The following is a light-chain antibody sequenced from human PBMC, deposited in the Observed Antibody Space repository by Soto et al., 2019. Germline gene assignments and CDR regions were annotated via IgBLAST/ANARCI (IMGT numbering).Light chain of an antibody. CDR3: TSYTTTGTYV. CDR1: SSDLGDYNY. V-gene: IGLV2-14*03. Sequence: QSALTQPASVSGSPGQSITISCTGASSDLGDYNYVSWYQQHPGKAPKLMIYDVSSRPSGVSDRFSCSKSGNTASLTISGLQAEDEADYYCTSYTTTGTYVFATGTKLTVL. J-gene: IGLJ1*01. CDR2: DVS.